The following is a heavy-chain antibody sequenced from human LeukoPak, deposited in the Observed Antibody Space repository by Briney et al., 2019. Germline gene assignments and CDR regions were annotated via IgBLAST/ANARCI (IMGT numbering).Heavy chain of an antibody. CDR2: IYYSGST. J-gene: IGHJ6*03. V-gene: IGHV4-59*02. CDR3: ARRTGYLNYYYYYMDV. CDR1: GGSVSSHY. D-gene: IGHD3/OR15-3a*01. Sequence: SETLSLTCTVSGGSVSSHYWSWIRQSPGKGLEWIGYIYYSGSTNYNPSLKSRVTISVDTSRNQFSLKLSSVTAADSAVYYCARRTGYLNYYYYYMDVWGNGTTVTVSS.